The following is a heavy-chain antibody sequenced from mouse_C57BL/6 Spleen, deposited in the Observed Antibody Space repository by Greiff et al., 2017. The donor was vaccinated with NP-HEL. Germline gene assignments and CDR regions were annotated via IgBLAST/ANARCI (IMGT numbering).Heavy chain of an antibody. CDR3: TRGPSGY. CDR2: ISSGGDYI. CDR1: GFTFSSYA. V-gene: IGHV5-9-1*02. Sequence: DVKVEESGEGLVKPGGSLKLSCAASGFTFSSYAMSWVRQTPEKRLEWVAYISSGGDYIYYADTVKGRFTISRDNARNTLYLQMSSLKSEDTAMYYCTRGPSGYWGKGTLVTVSA. J-gene: IGHJ3*02.